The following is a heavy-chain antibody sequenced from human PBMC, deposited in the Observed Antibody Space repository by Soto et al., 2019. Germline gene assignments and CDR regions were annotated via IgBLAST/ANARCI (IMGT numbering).Heavy chain of an antibody. CDR2: IYYSGST. J-gene: IGHJ4*02. D-gene: IGHD6-13*01. V-gene: IGHV4-31*03. CDR1: GGSISSGGYY. CDR3: ARSFGVAAAGPFDY. Sequence: QVQLQESGPGLVKPSQTLSLTCTVSGGSISSGGYYWSWLRQHPGKGLEWIGYIYYSGSTYYNPSLKSRVTISVDTSKNQFPLKLSSVTAAYTVVYYWARSFGVAAAGPFDYWGRGTLVTVSS.